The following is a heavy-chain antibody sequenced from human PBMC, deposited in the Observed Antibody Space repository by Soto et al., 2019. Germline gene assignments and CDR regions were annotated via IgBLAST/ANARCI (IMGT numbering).Heavy chain of an antibody. V-gene: IGHV1-18*04. Sequence: ASVKVSCKASGYFFTTYGISWVRQAPGQGLEWMGWISPYNGNTKYAQSFQGRLTMTTDTSTYTAYMELRSLRSDDPAVYYCARDFGSHLSAPGAVFDYWGQGTVVTVYS. D-gene: IGHD3-3*01. CDR2: ISPYNGNT. CDR1: GYFFTTYG. J-gene: IGHJ4*02. CDR3: ARDFGSHLSAPGAVFDY.